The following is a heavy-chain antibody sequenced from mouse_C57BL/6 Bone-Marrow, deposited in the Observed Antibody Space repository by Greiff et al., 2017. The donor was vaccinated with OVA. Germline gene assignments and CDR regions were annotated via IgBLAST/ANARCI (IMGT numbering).Heavy chain of an antibody. Sequence: VQLKESGGDLVKPGGSLKLSCAASRFTFSSYGMSWVRQTPDKRLEWVATISSGGSYTYYPDSVKGRFTISRDNAKNTLYLQMSSLKSEDTAMYYCARRYYDYDGFAYWGQGTLVTVSA. CDR3: ARRYYDYDGFAY. CDR1: RFTFSSYG. V-gene: IGHV5-6*01. CDR2: ISSGGSYT. J-gene: IGHJ3*01. D-gene: IGHD2-4*01.